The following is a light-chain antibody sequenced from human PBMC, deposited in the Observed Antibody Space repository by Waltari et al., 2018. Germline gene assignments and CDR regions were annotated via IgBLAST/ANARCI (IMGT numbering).Light chain of an antibody. Sequence: QSVLTQPPSASGTPGPRVTISCSGGISNIGPNPVNWYQQVPGTAPKLLIYSHNQRPSGVPHRFSGSISGTSASLAISGLQAEDEADYYCSAWDDRLNGYVFGTGTKVTVL. CDR2: SHN. J-gene: IGLJ1*01. CDR3: SAWDDRLNGYV. CDR1: ISNIGPNP. V-gene: IGLV1-44*01.